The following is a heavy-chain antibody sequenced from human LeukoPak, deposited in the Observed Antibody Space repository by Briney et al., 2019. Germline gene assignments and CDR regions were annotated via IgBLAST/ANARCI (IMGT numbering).Heavy chain of an antibody. V-gene: IGHV3-33*01. Sequence: GGSLRLSCAASGFTFSNYGMHWVRQAPGKGLEWVAVIYDDGSKEYFADSVKGRFTISRDNSKNTVVLQMNSLLGEDTAVYYCARDFKSGYADSWGQGTLVTVSS. D-gene: IGHD3-3*01. CDR2: IYDDGSKE. CDR3: ARDFKSGYADS. J-gene: IGHJ4*02. CDR1: GFTFSNYG.